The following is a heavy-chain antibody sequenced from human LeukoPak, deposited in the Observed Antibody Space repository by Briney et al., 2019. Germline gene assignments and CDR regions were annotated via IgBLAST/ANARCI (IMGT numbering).Heavy chain of an antibody. V-gene: IGHV1-2*02. CDR2: INPNTGGT. D-gene: IGHD3-9*01. Sequence: ASVKVSCKASAFTFTDYYIHWVRQAPGQGLEWMGWINPNTGGTNYAQKFQGRVTMTRDTSIGTAYMELSTLTFDDTARYYCARKTGPQENAFDIWGQGTMVTVSS. J-gene: IGHJ3*02. CDR1: AFTFTDYY. CDR3: ARKTGPQENAFDI.